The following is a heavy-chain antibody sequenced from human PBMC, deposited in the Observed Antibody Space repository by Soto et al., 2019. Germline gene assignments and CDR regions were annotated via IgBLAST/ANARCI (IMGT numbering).Heavy chain of an antibody. CDR3: AKRIAAYYYFDY. D-gene: IGHD6-13*01. J-gene: IGHJ4*02. CDR1: GFTFSSYA. CDR2: ISGSGGST. Sequence: VGSLRLSCAASGFTFSSYAMSWVRQAPGKGLEWVSAISGSGGSTYYADSVKGRFTISRDNSKNTLYLQMNSLRAEDTAVYYCAKRIAAYYYFDYWGQGTLVTVSS. V-gene: IGHV3-23*01.